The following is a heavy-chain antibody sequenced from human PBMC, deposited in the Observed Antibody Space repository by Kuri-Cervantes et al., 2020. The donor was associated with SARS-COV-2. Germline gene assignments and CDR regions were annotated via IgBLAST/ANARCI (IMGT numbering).Heavy chain of an antibody. CDR1: GYTLTELS. Sequence: ASVKVSCKVSGYTLTELSIHWVRQAPGQGLEWMGWINPNSGGANYAQKFQGRVTMTRDTSISTAYMELSRLRSDDTAVYYCAREGEYQLLYSSGIYYYGMDVWGQGTTVTVSS. CDR2: INPNSGGA. V-gene: IGHV1-2*02. D-gene: IGHD2-2*02. J-gene: IGHJ6*02. CDR3: AREGEYQLLYSSGIYYYGMDV.